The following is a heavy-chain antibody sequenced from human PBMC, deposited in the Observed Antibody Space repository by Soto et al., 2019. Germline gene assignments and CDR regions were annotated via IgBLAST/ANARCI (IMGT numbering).Heavy chain of an antibody. CDR1: GYTFTSYG. J-gene: IGHJ4*02. CDR2: ITTDKGKT. Sequence: QVQLVQSGPEVKKPGASVKVSCKTSGYTFTSYGITWVRQAPGQGLEWMGWITTDKGKTTYAQKFQGRVTMTTDISTSTAYMELRSLRFDDTAVYYCATRSPAFDYWGQGTLVTVSS. CDR3: ATRSPAFDY. V-gene: IGHV1-18*01.